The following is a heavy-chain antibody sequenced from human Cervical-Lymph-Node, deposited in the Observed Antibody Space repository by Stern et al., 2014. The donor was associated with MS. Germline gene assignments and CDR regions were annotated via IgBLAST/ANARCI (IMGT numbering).Heavy chain of an antibody. J-gene: IGHJ4*02. CDR1: GYTFTSYW. Sequence: EVQLVESGPEVKRPGESLKISCQASGYTFTSYWIGWVRQMPGKGLEWIAIIFPGGSDIRYSPSFQDQVTISADKSSSTAYLPWNNLKAPDTAIYYCARQRYFDYWGQGTLVTVAS. CDR2: IFPGGSDI. CDR3: ARQRYFDY. V-gene: IGHV5-51*01.